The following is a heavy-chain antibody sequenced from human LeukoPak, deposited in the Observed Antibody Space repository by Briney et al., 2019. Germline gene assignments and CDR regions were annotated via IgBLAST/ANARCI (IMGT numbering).Heavy chain of an antibody. D-gene: IGHD5-24*01. CDR2: INHSGST. V-gene: IGHV4-34*01. Sequence: GSLRLSCAASGFTFSSYGMSWIRQPPGKGLEWIGEINHSGSTNYNPSLKSRVTISVDTSKNQFSLKLSSVTAADTAVYYCARSGDGYNYKADAFDIWGQGTMVTVSS. CDR1: GFTFSSYG. CDR3: ARSGDGYNYKADAFDI. J-gene: IGHJ3*02.